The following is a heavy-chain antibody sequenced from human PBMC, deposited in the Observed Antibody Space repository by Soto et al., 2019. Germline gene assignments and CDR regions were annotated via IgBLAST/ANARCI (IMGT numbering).Heavy chain of an antibody. CDR3: ARSSGVPTPDFDY. D-gene: IGHD3-3*01. CDR1: GFAFNIYA. Sequence: PGGSLRLSGAASGFAFNIYAIHWVRQAPGKGLEWVAVISHDGSNRYYTDCVRGRFTISRDNSKNTVYLERDGLRADDTAVYYCARSSGVPTPDFDYWGQGALVTVSS. V-gene: IGHV3-30-3*01. J-gene: IGHJ4*02. CDR2: ISHDGSNR.